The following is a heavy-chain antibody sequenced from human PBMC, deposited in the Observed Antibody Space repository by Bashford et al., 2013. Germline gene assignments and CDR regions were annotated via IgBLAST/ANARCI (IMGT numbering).Heavy chain of an antibody. CDR2: ISYDASNK. V-gene: IGHV3-30*01. CDR3: VREEPYDNRWYPLGY. J-gene: IGHJ4*02. Sequence: VRQAPGKGLEWVAFISYDASNKQYADSVKGRFTISRDSSKNTLCLQMDSLRAEDTAVYYCVREEPYDNRWYPLGYWGQGALVTVSS. D-gene: IGHD6-13*01.